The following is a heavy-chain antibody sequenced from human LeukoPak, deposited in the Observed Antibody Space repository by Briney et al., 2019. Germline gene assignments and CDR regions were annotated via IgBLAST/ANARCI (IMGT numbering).Heavy chain of an antibody. V-gene: IGHV1-18*01. CDR2: ISAYNGNT. D-gene: IGHD3-22*01. Sequence: GASVKVSCKASGYTFTSYGISWVRQAPGQGLEWMGWISAYNGNTNYAQKLQGRVTMTTDTSTSTAYMELRSLRSDDTAVYYCARSGGLTYYYDTSGYYYFVYWGQGTLVTVSS. CDR1: GYTFTSYG. J-gene: IGHJ4*02. CDR3: ARSGGLTYYYDTSGYYYFVY.